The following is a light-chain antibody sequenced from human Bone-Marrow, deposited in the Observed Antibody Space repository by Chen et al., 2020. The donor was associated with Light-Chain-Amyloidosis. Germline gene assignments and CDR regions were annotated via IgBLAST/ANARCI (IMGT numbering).Light chain of an antibody. CDR2: RDT. J-gene: IGLJ2*01. V-gene: IGLV3-25*03. Sequence: SYELTQPPSVSVSPGQTARITCSGDDLPTKYAYWYQQKPGQAPVLVIHRDTERPSGISERFCGSSSGTTATLTISGVQAEDEADYRCQSADSSGTYEVIFGGGTKLTVL. CDR3: QSADSSGTYEVI. CDR1: DLPTKY.